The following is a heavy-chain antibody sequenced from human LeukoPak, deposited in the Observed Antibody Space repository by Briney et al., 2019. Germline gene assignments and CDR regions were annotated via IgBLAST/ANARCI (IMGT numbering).Heavy chain of an antibody. Sequence: GGSLRLSCAASGFTLSSYWMHWVRQAPGKGLEWVSRINTDGRSTTYADSVKGRFTISRDNSKNTLYLQMNSLRAEDTAVYYCARDRAHEALYYYYGMDVWGQGTTVTVSS. CDR3: ARDRAHEALYYYYGMDV. D-gene: IGHD3-10*01. CDR1: GFTLSSYW. CDR2: INTDGRST. J-gene: IGHJ6*02. V-gene: IGHV3-74*03.